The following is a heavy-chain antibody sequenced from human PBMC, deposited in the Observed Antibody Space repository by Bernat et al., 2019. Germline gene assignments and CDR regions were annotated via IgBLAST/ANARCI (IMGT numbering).Heavy chain of an antibody. CDR2: ISYDGSNK. D-gene: IGHD2-21*02. CDR1: GFTFSSYG. Sequence: QVQLVESGGGVVQPGRSLRLSCAASGFTFSSYGMHWVRQAPGKGLEWVAVISYDGSNKYYADSVKGRFTISRDNSKNTLYLQMNSLRAEDTAVYYCAKDRDSYGGVVVTPMDIDYWGQGTLVTVSS. V-gene: IGHV3-30*18. J-gene: IGHJ4*02. CDR3: AKDRDSYGGVVVTPMDIDY.